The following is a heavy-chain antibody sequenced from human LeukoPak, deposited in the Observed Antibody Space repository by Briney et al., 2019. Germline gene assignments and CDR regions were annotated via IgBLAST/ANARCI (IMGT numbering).Heavy chain of an antibody. Sequence: GGSLRLSCAASGFTFYDYAMHWVRQAPGKGLEWVSGISWNSGSIGYSDSVKGRFTISRDNAKNSLFLQMNSRRAEDTALYYCAKDTGYSSSWHTDYWGQGTLVTVSS. CDR3: AKDTGYSSSWHTDY. CDR1: GFTFYDYA. V-gene: IGHV3-9*01. D-gene: IGHD6-13*01. CDR2: ISWNSGSI. J-gene: IGHJ4*02.